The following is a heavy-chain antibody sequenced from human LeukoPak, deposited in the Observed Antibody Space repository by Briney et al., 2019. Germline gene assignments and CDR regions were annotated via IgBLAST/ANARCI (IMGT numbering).Heavy chain of an antibody. CDR2: ISGSGGST. J-gene: IGHJ3*02. CDR1: GFTFTNYA. Sequence: GGSLRLSCAASGFTFTNYAMNWVRQAPGKGLEWVSGISGSGGSTYYADSVKGRFTISRDKSKNTVYLQMNSLRAEDTAVYYCARESVGSSPDAFDIWGQGTMVTVSS. CDR3: ARESVGSSPDAFDI. V-gene: IGHV3-23*01. D-gene: IGHD6-13*01.